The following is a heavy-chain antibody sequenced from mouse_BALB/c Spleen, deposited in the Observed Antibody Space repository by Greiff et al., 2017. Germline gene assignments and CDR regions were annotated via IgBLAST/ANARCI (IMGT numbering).Heavy chain of an antibody. CDR3: ARNGNYYAMDY. CDR1: GYAFTNYW. Sequence: QVQLQQSGAELVRPGTSVKISCKASGYAFTNYWLGWVKQRPGHGLEWIGDIYPGSGNTYYNEKFKGKATLTADKSSSTAYMQLSSLTSEDSAVYFCARNGNYYAMDYWGQGTSVTVSS. V-gene: IGHV1-63*01. CDR2: IYPGSGNT. D-gene: IGHD2-1*01. J-gene: IGHJ4*01.